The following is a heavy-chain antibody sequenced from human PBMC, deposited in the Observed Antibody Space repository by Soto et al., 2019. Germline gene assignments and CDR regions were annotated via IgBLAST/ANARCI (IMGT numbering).Heavy chain of an antibody. CDR1: GFTFSIYW. CDR2: INSDGSST. Sequence: EVQLVESGGGLVQPGGSLRLSCAASGFTFSIYWMHWVRQAPGKGLVWVSRINSDGSSTSYADSVKGRFTISRDNAKNTLYLQMNSLRAEDTAVYYCARTGSPEDAFDIWGQGTMVTVSS. J-gene: IGHJ3*02. V-gene: IGHV3-74*01. D-gene: IGHD7-27*01. CDR3: ARTGSPEDAFDI.